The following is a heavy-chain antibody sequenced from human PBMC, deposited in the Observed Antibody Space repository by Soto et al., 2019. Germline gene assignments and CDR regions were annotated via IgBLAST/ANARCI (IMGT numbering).Heavy chain of an antibody. CDR2: IYPGDSDT. J-gene: IGHJ4*02. CDR1: L. V-gene: IGHV5-51*01. CDR3: ARHGRYSSGWPLDY. D-gene: IGHD6-19*01. Sequence: LIGWVRQMPGKGLEWMGIIYPGDSDTRYSPSFQGQVTISADKSISTAYLQWSSLKASDTAMYYCARHGRYSSGWPLDYWGQGTLFSVSS.